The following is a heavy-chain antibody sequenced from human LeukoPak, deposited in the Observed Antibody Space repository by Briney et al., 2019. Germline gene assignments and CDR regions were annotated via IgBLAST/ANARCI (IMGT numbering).Heavy chain of an antibody. D-gene: IGHD3-10*02. J-gene: IGHJ5*02. V-gene: IGHV4-61*01. CDR1: GGSVSSGSYY. Sequence: SETLSLTCTVSGGSVSSGSYYWSWIRQPPGKGLEWIGYIYYSGSTNYNPSLKSRVTISVDTSKNQFSLKLSSVTAADTAVYYCARDIPGGGYYDRYNWFDPWGQGTLVTVSS. CDR3: ARDIPGGGYYDRYNWFDP. CDR2: IYYSGST.